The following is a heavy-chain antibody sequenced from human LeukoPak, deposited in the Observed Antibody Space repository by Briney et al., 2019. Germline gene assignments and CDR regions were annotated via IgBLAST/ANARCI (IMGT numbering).Heavy chain of an antibody. Sequence: GGSLRLSCAASGFTFSDYWIHWVRQAPGKGLVWVSRIKTDGSITNYADSVKGRFSISRDNAKNTLYLQMSSLRAEDTAVYYCARDRGPRTGFMVREAYDYWGQGTLVTVSS. CDR2: IKTDGSIT. CDR1: GFTFSDYW. V-gene: IGHV3-74*01. CDR3: ARDRGPRTGFMVREAYDY. J-gene: IGHJ4*02. D-gene: IGHD3-10*01.